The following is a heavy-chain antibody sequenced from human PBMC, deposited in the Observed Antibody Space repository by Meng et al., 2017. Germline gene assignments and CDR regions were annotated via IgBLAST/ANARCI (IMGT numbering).Heavy chain of an antibody. Sequence: QLQLQASGPALVKPSETLSLPCIVCGYSISSSSDYWGLVRQPPGKGLELIGSIYYSASTYYNPSLKSRVTISVDTSKNQFSLKLSSVTAADTAVYYCARRDYFDYWGQGTLVTVSS. CDR2: IYYSAST. CDR3: ARRDYFDY. V-gene: IGHV4-39*01. J-gene: IGHJ4*02. CDR1: GYSISSSSDY.